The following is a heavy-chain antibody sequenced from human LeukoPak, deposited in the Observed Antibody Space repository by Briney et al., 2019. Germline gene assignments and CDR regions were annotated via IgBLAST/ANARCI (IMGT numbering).Heavy chain of an antibody. CDR1: GFTFSSYE. CDR2: ISSSGSTI. CDR3: ARDDRGEYYYYYGMDV. Sequence: SGGSLRLSCAASGFTFSSYEMNWVRQAPGKGLEWVSYISSSGSTIYYADSVKGRFTISRDNAKNSLYLQMNSLRAEDTAVYYCARDDRGEYYYYYGMDVWGQGTTVTLSS. V-gene: IGHV3-48*03. J-gene: IGHJ6*02. D-gene: IGHD3-10*01.